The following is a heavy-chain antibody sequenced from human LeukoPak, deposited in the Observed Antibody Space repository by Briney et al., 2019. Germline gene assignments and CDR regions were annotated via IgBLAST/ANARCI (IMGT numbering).Heavy chain of an antibody. Sequence: SETLSLTCAVYGGSFSDYSWSWIRQPPRKGLEWIGGINHSGSTNYNPSLRSRVTISVDTSKNQFSLKLDSVTAADTAVYHCAGRKGYCTTTICWGNYFDPWAQGTLVTVSS. J-gene: IGHJ5*02. CDR2: INHSGST. V-gene: IGHV4-34*01. CDR3: AGRKGYCTTTICWGNYFDP. D-gene: IGHD2-2*01. CDR1: GGSFSDYS.